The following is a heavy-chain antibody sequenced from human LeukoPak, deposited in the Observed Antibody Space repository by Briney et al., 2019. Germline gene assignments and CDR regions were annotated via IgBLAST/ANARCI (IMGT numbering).Heavy chain of an antibody. CDR3: AKRGHYSLNWYHYFDY. CDR2: IASDGGSQ. Sequence: GGSLRLSCAASGFTFTTYGLHWVRQAPGKGLEWVAAIASDGGSQYYADSVKGRFTISRDNSKNTLFLQMNCLRPDDTAVYYCAKRGHYSLNWYHYFDYWGQGTLVTVSS. D-gene: IGHD6-13*01. J-gene: IGHJ4*02. V-gene: IGHV3-30*18. CDR1: GFTFTTYG.